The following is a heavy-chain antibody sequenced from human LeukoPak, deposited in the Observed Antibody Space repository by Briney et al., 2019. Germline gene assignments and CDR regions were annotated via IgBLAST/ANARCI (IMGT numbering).Heavy chain of an antibody. CDR2: IYPSSGGT. CDR3: ARDLPFED. V-gene: IGHV1-2*06. CDR1: GYTFTHYH. J-gene: IGHJ4*02. D-gene: IGHD2/OR15-2a*01. Sequence: VAPVQGSLQASGYTFTHYHMHWVRPAPGQGLEWMGRIYPSSGGTNYAQKFQGRITLTTDTSINTAYMELSRLRFDDTAVYYCARDLPFEDWGQGTLVTVSS.